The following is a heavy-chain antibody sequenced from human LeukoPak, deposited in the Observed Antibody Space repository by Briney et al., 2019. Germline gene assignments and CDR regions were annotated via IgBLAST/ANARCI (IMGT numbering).Heavy chain of an antibody. J-gene: IGHJ4*02. CDR2: ISYDGTYK. Sequence: GGSLRLSCAASGFTFSDYPMHWVRQAPGKGLEWVAVISYDGTYKYYADSMKGRFTISRDNSNNTLYLQMNSLRAEDTAVYYCASYSNSGSYSPFDYWGQGTLVTVSS. V-gene: IGHV3-30-3*01. CDR3: ASYSNSGSYSPFDY. CDR1: GFTFSDYP. D-gene: IGHD1-26*01.